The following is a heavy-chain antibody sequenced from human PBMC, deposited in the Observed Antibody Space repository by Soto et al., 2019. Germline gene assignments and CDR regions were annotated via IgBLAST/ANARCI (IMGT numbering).Heavy chain of an antibody. CDR3: ATIVGANDY. CDR2: IYSSGSA. CDR1: RASIYTYS. J-gene: IGHJ4*02. V-gene: IGHV4-4*07. D-gene: IGHD1-26*01. Sequence: SETLSLTCTVSRASIYTYSWTWIRQPAGKGLQWIGHIYSSGSANYSPSLKSRVSMSVDSSRNQISLKLSSVTAADTAVYYCATIVGANDYWGQGTLVTVSS.